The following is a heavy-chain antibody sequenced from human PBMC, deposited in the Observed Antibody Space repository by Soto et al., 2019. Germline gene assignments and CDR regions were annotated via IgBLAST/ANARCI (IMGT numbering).Heavy chain of an antibody. V-gene: IGHV4-59*01. J-gene: IGHJ5*02. CDR3: ARGVPNTAYSSSWYENWFDP. CDR2: IYYSVST. Sequence: PXATLWLTSTVSGGPINDKYWNWIGNPPGKGLEWLGYIYYSVSTNYSPALKSRATISVDTSKNQFSLKVTSVTAADTAVYYCARGVPNTAYSSSWYENWFDPWGQGTLVTVSS. CDR1: GGPINDKY. D-gene: IGHD6-13*01.